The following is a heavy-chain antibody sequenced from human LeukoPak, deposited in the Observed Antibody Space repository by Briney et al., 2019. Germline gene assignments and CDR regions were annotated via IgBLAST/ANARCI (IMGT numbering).Heavy chain of an antibody. Sequence: GGSLRLSCAASGFTFSSYEMKWVRQAPGKGLEWVSYISSSGSTIYYADSVKGRFTISRDNAKNSLYLQMNSLRAEDTAVYYCARKPQGRVAAIGDYWGQGTLVTVSS. CDR2: ISSSGSTI. CDR1: GFTFSSYE. D-gene: IGHD1-26*01. CDR3: ARKPQGRVAAIGDY. J-gene: IGHJ4*02. V-gene: IGHV3-48*03.